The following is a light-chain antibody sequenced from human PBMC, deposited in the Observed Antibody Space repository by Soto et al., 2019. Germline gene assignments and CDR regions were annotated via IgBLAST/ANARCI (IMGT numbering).Light chain of an antibody. CDR3: QKYNSAPLT. J-gene: IGKJ5*01. CDR1: QGISSY. V-gene: IGKV1-27*01. CDR2: AAS. Sequence: DIQLTESPSFLSASVGDRVTIACRASQGISSYLAWYQQKPGKAPKLLIYAASTLHPGVPSRFSGSGSGTDFTLTISSLQPEDVATYYCQKYNSAPLTFGPGTRLEIK.